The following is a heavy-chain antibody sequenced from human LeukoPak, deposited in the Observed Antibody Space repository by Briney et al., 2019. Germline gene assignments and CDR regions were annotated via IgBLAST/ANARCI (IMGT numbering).Heavy chain of an antibody. Sequence: SVKVSCNASGFTFTSSAMQWVRQARRQRLEWIGWIVVGSGNTNYAQKFQERVTITRDMSTSTAYMELSSLRSEDTAVYYCAADTAPYCSGGSCHVGWGQGTLVTVSS. CDR1: GFTFTSSA. CDR3: AADTAPYCSGGSCHVG. D-gene: IGHD2-15*01. V-gene: IGHV1-58*02. J-gene: IGHJ4*02. CDR2: IVVGSGNT.